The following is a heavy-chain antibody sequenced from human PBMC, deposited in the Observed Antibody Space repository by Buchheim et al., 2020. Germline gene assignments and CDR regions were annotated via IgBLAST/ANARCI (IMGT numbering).Heavy chain of an antibody. CDR3: AKGSSNYRDYEPFH. D-gene: IGHD4-17*01. Sequence: EVQLLESGGGLVQPGGSLRLSCAASGFTFSDCAMTWVRQAPGQGLEWVSTISGTGGSTFYAESVRGRFTISRDNSKGTLFLQVNSLRVGDTAVYFCAKGSSNYRDYEPFHWGQGTL. V-gene: IGHV3-23*01. CDR2: ISGTGGST. J-gene: IGHJ4*02. CDR1: GFTFSDCA.